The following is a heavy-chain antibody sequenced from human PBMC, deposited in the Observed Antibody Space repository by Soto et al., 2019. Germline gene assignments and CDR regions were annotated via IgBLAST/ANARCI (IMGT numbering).Heavy chain of an antibody. CDR3: AKDWVGGSNRYYFEY. J-gene: IGHJ4*02. V-gene: IGHV3-30*18. CDR1: GFSFSDYD. D-gene: IGHD1-26*01. Sequence: QVQLVESGGGVVRPGRSLRLSCVASGFSFSDYDMHWVRQTPGKGLEWVAAISHHELRKYYADSVKGRFTISRDNSKKTVYLQLNSLRAEDTAVYYCAKDWVGGSNRYYFEYWGLGTLVTVSS. CDR2: ISHHELRK.